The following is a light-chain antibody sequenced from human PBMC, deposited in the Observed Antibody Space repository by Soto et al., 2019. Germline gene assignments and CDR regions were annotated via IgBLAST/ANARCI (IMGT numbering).Light chain of an antibody. CDR2: GAS. CDR3: QQYNNWPPYT. CDR1: QSVSSN. V-gene: IGKV3-15*01. Sequence: EIVMTQSPATLSVSPGERDTLSCRASQSVSSNLAWYQQKPGQAPRLLIYGASTRATGIPARFSGRGSGTEFTLTISSLQSEDFAVYYCQQYNNWPPYTFGQGTKLEI. J-gene: IGKJ2*01.